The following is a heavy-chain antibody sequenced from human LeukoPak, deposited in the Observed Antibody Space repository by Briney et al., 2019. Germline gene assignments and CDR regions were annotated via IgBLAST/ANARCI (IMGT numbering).Heavy chain of an antibody. Sequence: GASVKVSCKASGGTFTSYAISWVRQAPAQGLEWMGRIIPILGIANYAQKFQGRVTITADKSTSTAYMELSSLRSEDTAVYYCARENYGSGSYYDYWGQGTLVTVSS. D-gene: IGHD3-10*01. V-gene: IGHV1-69*04. CDR3: ARENYGSGSYYDY. CDR2: IIPILGIA. CDR1: GGTFTSYA. J-gene: IGHJ4*02.